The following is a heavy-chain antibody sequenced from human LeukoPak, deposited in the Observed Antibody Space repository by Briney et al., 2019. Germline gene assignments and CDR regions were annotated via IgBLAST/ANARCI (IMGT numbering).Heavy chain of an antibody. V-gene: IGHV3-30*18. Sequence: PGGSLRLSCAASGFTFSSYGMHWVRQAPGKGLEWVAVISYDGSNKYYADSVKGRFTISRDNSKNTLYLQMNSLRAEDTAVYYCAKGQLRYFDWLSSYYYYGLDVWGQGTTVTVPS. CDR3: AKGQLRYFDWLSSYYYYGLDV. D-gene: IGHD3-9*01. J-gene: IGHJ6*02. CDR2: ISYDGSNK. CDR1: GFTFSSYG.